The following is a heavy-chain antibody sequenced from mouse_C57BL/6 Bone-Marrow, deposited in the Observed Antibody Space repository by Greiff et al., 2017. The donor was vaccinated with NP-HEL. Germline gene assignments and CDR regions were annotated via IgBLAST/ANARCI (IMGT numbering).Heavy chain of an antibody. CDR2: ISDGGSYT. Sequence: DVKLVESGGGLVKPGGSLKLSCAASGFTFSSYAMSWVRQTPEKRLEWVATISDGGSYTYYPDNVKGRFTISRDNAKNNLYLQMSHLKSEDTAMYYCARDDLAWFACWGQGTLVTVSA. J-gene: IGHJ3*01. V-gene: IGHV5-4*01. CDR3: ARDDLAWFAC. D-gene: IGHD2-4*01. CDR1: GFTFSSYA.